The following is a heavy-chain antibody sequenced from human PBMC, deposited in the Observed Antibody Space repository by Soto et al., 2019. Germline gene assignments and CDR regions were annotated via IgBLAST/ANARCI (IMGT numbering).Heavy chain of an antibody. CDR2: ISAYSGNT. CDR3: ARDLIGDILTGHNWFDP. D-gene: IGHD3-9*01. J-gene: IGHJ5*02. Sequence: ASVKVSCKASGYTFTSYGISWVRQAPGQGLEWMGWISAYSGNTNYAQKLQGRVTMTTDTSTSTAYMELRSLRSDDTAVYYCARDLIGDILTGHNWFDPWGQGTLVTVSS. CDR1: GYTFTSYG. V-gene: IGHV1-18*01.